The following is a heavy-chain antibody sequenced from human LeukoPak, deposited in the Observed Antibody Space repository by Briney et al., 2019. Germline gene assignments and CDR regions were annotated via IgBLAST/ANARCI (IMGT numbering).Heavy chain of an antibody. CDR3: ARSSEGRYYYDSSGFSYYYYYMDV. CDR2: IYHSGST. J-gene: IGHJ6*03. Sequence: SETLSLTCTVSGYSISSGYYWGWIRQPPGKGLEWIGSIYHSGSTYYNPSLRSRVTISVDTSKNQFSLKLSSVTAADTAVYYCARSSEGRYYYDSSGFSYYYYYMDVWGKGTTVTISS. CDR1: GYSISSGYY. V-gene: IGHV4-38-2*02. D-gene: IGHD3-22*01.